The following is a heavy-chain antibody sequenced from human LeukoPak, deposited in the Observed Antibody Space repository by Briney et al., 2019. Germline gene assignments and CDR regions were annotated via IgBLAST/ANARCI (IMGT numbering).Heavy chain of an antibody. Sequence: GGSLRLSCAASGFTFSSYGMHWVRQAPGKGLGWVAFIRYDGSNKYYADSVKGRFTISRDNSKNTLYLQMNSLRAEDTAVYYCAKVIGGWYGVEYFQHWGQGTLVTVSS. D-gene: IGHD6-19*01. CDR3: AKVIGGWYGVEYFQH. CDR1: GFTFSSYG. J-gene: IGHJ1*01. V-gene: IGHV3-30*02. CDR2: IRYDGSNK.